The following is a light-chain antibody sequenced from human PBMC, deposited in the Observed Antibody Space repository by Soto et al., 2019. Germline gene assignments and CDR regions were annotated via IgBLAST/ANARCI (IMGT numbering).Light chain of an antibody. CDR3: LQTKSFPLT. V-gene: IGKV1-12*01. J-gene: IGKJ5*01. Sequence: DIPMTQSPSSVSASVGDRVTITCRASQGIRSWLAWYQQKPGTAPKLLIYAASTLQSGVPSRVSGSGSGTDFSLTISSLQPADFATYYCLQTKSFPLTFGQGTRLEIK. CDR2: AAS. CDR1: QGIRSW.